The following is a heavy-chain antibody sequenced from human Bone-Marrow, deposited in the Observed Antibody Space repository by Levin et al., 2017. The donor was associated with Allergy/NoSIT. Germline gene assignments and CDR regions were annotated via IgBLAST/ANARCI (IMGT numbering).Heavy chain of an antibody. V-gene: IGHV3-23*01. D-gene: IGHD3-22*01. CDR3: AKVRHFHDSSGYHRFFDY. CDR1: GFTFSLYP. J-gene: IGHJ4*02. Sequence: AGGSLRLSCAASGFTFSLYPMTWVRQAPGKGLEWVSGIGGSDGSTYHADSVKGRFDISRDNYKNTVDLQMSSLRVEDTAVYFCAKVRHFHDSSGYHRFFDYWGQGIRVTVSS. CDR2: IGGSDGST.